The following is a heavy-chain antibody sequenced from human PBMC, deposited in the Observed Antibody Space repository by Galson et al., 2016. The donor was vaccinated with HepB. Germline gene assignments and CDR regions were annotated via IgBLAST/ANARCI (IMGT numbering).Heavy chain of an antibody. CDR2: IIPSGSYT. CDR3: ARHIFLLRFLV. D-gene: IGHD3-3*01. Sequence: SLRLSCAASGFTFSDYSMNWVRQAPGKGLEWVSSIIPSGSYTYYADSVKGRFTISRDNAKNSLFLQMSSLRAEDTAVYYCARHIFLLRFLVWGKGTTVMVSS. V-gene: IGHV3-21*01. CDR1: GFTFSDYS. J-gene: IGHJ6*04.